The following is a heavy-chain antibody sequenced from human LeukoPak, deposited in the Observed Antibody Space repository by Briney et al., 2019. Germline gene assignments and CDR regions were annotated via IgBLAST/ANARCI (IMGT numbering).Heavy chain of an antibody. CDR1: GVTFSSCA. V-gene: IGHV3-23*01. CDR3: AKGSYSSGWYESDY. Sequence: PGGSLRLSCAASGVTFSSCAMTWVRQAPGKGLEWVSGISGSGGSTYYADSVKGRFTISRDNSKNTLYLQMNSLRAEDTAVYYCAKGSYSSGWYESDYWGQGTLVTVSS. CDR2: ISGSGGST. J-gene: IGHJ4*02. D-gene: IGHD6-19*01.